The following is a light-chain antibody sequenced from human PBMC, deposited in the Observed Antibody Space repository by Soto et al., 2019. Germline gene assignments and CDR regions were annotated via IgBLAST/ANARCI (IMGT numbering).Light chain of an antibody. Sequence: DIQMTQSPSSLSASVGDRVTITCRASQSISSYLNWDQQQPGKAPKLLIYAASSLQSGVPSRFSGRGSGTDFTLTISSLQPEDFATYYCQQSYSTPPSFGQGTKLEIK. CDR2: AAS. V-gene: IGKV1-39*01. CDR1: QSISSY. J-gene: IGKJ2*01. CDR3: QQSYSTPPS.